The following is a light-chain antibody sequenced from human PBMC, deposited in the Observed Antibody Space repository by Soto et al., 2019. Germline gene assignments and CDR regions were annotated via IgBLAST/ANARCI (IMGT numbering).Light chain of an antibody. Sequence: QSALTQPPSASGSSGQSVTISCTGTSSDVGSYNFVSWYRQHPGKAPKLMIYEVRKRPSGVPDRFSGSKSGNTASLTVSGLQADDEADYYCSSYAGRSAGYINVVFGGGTKVTVL. CDR1: SSDVGSYNF. CDR2: EVR. CDR3: SSYAGRSAGYINVV. V-gene: IGLV2-8*01. J-gene: IGLJ2*01.